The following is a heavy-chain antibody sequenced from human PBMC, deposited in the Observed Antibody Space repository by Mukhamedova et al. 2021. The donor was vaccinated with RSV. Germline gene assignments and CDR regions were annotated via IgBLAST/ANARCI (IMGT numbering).Heavy chain of an antibody. J-gene: IGHJ6*02. CDR3: AKKQLGGGMDV. D-gene: IGHD6-6*01. Sequence: SYAQKFQGRVTMTRDTSTSTVYMELSSLRSEDTAVYYCAKKQLGGGMDVWGQGTTVTVSS. V-gene: IGHV1-46*01.